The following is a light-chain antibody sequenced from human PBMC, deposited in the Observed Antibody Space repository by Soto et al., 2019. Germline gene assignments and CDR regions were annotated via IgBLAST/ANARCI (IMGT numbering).Light chain of an antibody. CDR2: AAY. CDR3: EQGYSTPLT. Sequence: MQMTQPPSTQSASVGVSVTMACRASQSLNSLLAWYQQKPGKAHKLLIYAAYSLQSGVQSRFSGSGSGTDFTLTIRSLQPEDFAIYYCEQGYSTPLTFGGGTKVDIK. V-gene: IGKV1-39*01. CDR1: QSLNSL. J-gene: IGKJ4*01.